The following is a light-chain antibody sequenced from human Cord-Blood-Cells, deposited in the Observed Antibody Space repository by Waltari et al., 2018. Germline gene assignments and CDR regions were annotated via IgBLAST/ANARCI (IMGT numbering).Light chain of an antibody. Sequence: SGSPGQSITISCTGTSSDVGGYNYVSWYQQHPGKAPKLMIYDVSNRPSGVSNRFSGSKSGNTASLTISGLQAEDEADYYCSSYTSSSTLRVFGGGTKLTVL. J-gene: IGLJ3*02. V-gene: IGLV2-14*03. CDR1: SSDVGGYNY. CDR3: SSYTSSSTLRV. CDR2: DVS.